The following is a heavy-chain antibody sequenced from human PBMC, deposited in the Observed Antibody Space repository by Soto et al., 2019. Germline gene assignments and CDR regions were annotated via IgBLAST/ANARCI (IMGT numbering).Heavy chain of an antibody. CDR1: GFTFSSYA. J-gene: IGHJ6*02. CDR3: AKDIIPGDARPYYYYGMDV. D-gene: IGHD4-17*01. Sequence: GGSLRLSCAASGFTFSSYAMSWVRQAPGKGLEWVSAISGSGGSTYYADSVKGRFAISRDNSKNTLYLQMNSLRAEDTAVYYCAKDIIPGDARPYYYYGMDVWGQGTTVTVSS. V-gene: IGHV3-23*01. CDR2: ISGSGGST.